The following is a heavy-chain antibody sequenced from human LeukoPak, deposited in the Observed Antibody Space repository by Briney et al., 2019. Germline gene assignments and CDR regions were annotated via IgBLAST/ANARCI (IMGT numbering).Heavy chain of an antibody. CDR1: GGSISSYY. D-gene: IGHD6-13*01. Sequence: KASETLSLTCTVSGGSISSYYWSWIRQPAGKGLEWIGRIYTSGSTNYNPSLKSRVTISVDKSKNQFSLKLSSVTAADTAVYYCARMGRGSSWLLFDLWGRGTLVTVSS. J-gene: IGHJ2*01. CDR3: ARMGRGSSWLLFDL. V-gene: IGHV4-4*07. CDR2: IYTSGST.